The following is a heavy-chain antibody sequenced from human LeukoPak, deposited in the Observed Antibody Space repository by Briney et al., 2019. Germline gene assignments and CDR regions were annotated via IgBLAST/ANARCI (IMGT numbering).Heavy chain of an antibody. CDR2: ISVRGGST. J-gene: IGHJ4*02. CDR3: AKEFGITMIVVVITYFDY. Sequence: GGSLRLSSAASGFTFSSYAMSWVRQAPGKGLEWVSGISVRGGSTYYADSVKGRFTISRDNSKNTLYLQMNSLRAEDTAVYYCAKEFGITMIVVVITYFDYWGQGTLVTVSS. D-gene: IGHD3-22*01. V-gene: IGHV3-23*01. CDR1: GFTFSSYA.